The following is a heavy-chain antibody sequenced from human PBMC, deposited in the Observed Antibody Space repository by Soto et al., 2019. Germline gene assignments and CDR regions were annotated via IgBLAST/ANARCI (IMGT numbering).Heavy chain of an antibody. V-gene: IGHV3-23*01. Sequence: EVQLLESGGGLVQPGGSLRVSCAASGFTFSSYGMSWVRQAPGKGLEWVSGISGSGGSTYYADSVKGRFTISRDNSKNTVYLQMNSLRVEDTASYYCASYYYDSSGYYHYFDYWGQGTLVTVSS. J-gene: IGHJ4*02. CDR2: ISGSGGST. CDR1: GFTFSSYG. D-gene: IGHD3-22*01. CDR3: ASYYYDSSGYYHYFDY.